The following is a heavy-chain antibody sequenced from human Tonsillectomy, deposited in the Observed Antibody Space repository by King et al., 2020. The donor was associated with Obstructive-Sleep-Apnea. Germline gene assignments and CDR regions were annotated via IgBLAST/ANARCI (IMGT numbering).Heavy chain of an antibody. CDR3: AREGGSGSYYRPPYFDY. J-gene: IGHJ4*02. V-gene: IGHV1-69*10. CDR2: IIPILGIA. Sequence: QLVQSGAEVKKPGSSVKVSCKASGGTFSSYAISWVRQAPGQGLEWMGGIIPILGIANYAQKFQGRVTITADKSTSTAYMELSSLRSEDTAVYYCAREGGSGSYYRPPYFDYWGQGTLVTVSS. D-gene: IGHD3-10*01. CDR1: GGTFSSYA.